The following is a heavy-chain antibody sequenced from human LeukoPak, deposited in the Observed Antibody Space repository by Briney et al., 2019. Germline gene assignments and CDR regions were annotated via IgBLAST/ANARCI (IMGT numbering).Heavy chain of an antibody. CDR1: GFTFSSYG. Sequence: HPGGSLRLSCAASGFTFSSYGMSWVRQAPGKGLEWVSAISRSGGTTYYADSVKGRFTISRDNSKNTLYLQMNSLRAEDTAVYYCAKDRMGRYLDLGWFDFWGQGTLVSVSS. D-gene: IGHD3-9*01. CDR3: AKDRMGRYLDLGWFDF. CDR2: ISRSGGTT. J-gene: IGHJ4*02. V-gene: IGHV3-23*01.